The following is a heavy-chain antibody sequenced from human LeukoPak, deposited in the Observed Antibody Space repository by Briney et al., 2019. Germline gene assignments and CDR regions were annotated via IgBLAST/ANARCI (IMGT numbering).Heavy chain of an antibody. CDR1: GYTFTGYY. Sequence: ASVKVPCKASGYTFTGYYMHWVRQAPGQGLEWMGWINPNSGGTNYAQKFQGRVTMTRDTSISTAYMELSRLRSDDTAVYYCARDHAAYSSSWYDFDYWGQGTLVTVSS. CDR2: INPNSGGT. CDR3: ARDHAAYSSSWYDFDY. J-gene: IGHJ4*02. D-gene: IGHD6-13*01. V-gene: IGHV1-2*02.